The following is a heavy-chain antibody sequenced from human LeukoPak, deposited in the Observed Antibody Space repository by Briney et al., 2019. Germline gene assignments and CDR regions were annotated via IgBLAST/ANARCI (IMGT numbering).Heavy chain of an antibody. CDR3: ARDAYNYAKGYFDN. V-gene: IGHV3-30-3*01. CDR1: GFTFSSYA. D-gene: IGHD5-18*01. CDR2: ISYDGTIE. J-gene: IGHJ4*02. Sequence: GRSLRLSCAASGFTFSSYAMHWVRQAPGKGLEWVAMISYDGTIENYADSVKGRFTISRDNAENTVFLQMDSLRPGDTAIYYCARDAYNYAKGYFDNWGQGTLVTVSS.